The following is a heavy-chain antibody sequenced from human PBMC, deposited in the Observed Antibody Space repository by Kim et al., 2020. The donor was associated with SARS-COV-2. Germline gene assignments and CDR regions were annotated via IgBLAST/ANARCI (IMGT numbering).Heavy chain of an antibody. Sequence: SETLSLTCTVSGGSISNYYWSWIRRPPGKGLEWIGYVYYSGTTKYNPSLKSRVTISEDTSKNQFSLKLNSVTAADTAVYYCARDGDTLTGYGWFDPWGQG. D-gene: IGHD3-9*01. J-gene: IGHJ5*02. CDR1: GGSISNYY. CDR2: VYYSGTT. CDR3: ARDGDTLTGYGWFDP. V-gene: IGHV4-59*01.